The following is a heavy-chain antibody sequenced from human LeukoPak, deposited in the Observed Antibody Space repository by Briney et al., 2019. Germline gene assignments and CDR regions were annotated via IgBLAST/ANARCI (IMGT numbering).Heavy chain of an antibody. Sequence: ASVKVSCKASGYTFTSYYMHWVRQAPGQGLEWMGIINPSGGSTSHAQKFQGRVTMTRDTSTSTVYMELSSLRSEDTGVYYCASIAVAGSGYFDYWGQGTLVTVSS. J-gene: IGHJ4*02. CDR3: ASIAVAGSGYFDY. CDR1: GYTFTSYY. D-gene: IGHD6-19*01. V-gene: IGHV1-46*01. CDR2: INPSGGST.